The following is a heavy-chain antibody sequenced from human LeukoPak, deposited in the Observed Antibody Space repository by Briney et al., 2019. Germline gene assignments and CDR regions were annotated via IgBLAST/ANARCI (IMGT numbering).Heavy chain of an antibody. CDR2: ISSGSSYI. Sequence: GGSLRLSCAASGFTFSSYSMNWVRQAPGKGLEWVSSISSGSSYIYYADSVKGRFTISRDNAKNSLYLQMNSLRAEDTAVYYCARDRTDYYDSRIFDYWGQGTLVTVSS. J-gene: IGHJ4*02. CDR3: ARDRTDYYDSRIFDY. V-gene: IGHV3-21*01. D-gene: IGHD3-22*01. CDR1: GFTFSSYS.